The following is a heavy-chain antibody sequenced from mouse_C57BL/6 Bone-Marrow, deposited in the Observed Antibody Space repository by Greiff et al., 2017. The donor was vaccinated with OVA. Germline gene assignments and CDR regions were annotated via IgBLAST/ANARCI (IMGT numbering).Heavy chain of an antibody. Sequence: DVMLVESGGDLVKPGGSLKLSCAASGFTFSSYGMSWVRQTPDKRLEWVATISSGGSYTYYPDSVKGRFTISRDNAKNTLYLQMSSLKSEDTAMYYCARATGTAYWGQGTLVTVSA. CDR3: ARATGTAY. CDR1: GFTFSSYG. V-gene: IGHV5-6*02. D-gene: IGHD4-1*02. CDR2: ISSGGSYT. J-gene: IGHJ3*01.